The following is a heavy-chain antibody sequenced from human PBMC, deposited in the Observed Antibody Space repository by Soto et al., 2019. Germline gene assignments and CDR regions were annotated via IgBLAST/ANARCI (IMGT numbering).Heavy chain of an antibody. V-gene: IGHV1-8*01. J-gene: IGHJ5*02. CDR1: GYSLSNYD. CDR2: VNPKSGNT. Sequence: APVKVSCKGSGYSLSNYDINWVRQAAGQGLEWRGWVNPKSGNTDYAQRFRGRVTMTSNTSISTAYMELSALTSEDTAVYYCARPYCDSTSCYTDWFDPWGQGTLVTVSS. CDR3: ARPYCDSTSCYTDWFDP. D-gene: IGHD2-2*02.